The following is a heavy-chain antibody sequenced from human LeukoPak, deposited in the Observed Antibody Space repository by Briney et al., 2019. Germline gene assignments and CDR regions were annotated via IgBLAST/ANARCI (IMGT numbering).Heavy chain of an antibody. Sequence: GGSLRLSCAASGFTFSGYAMSWVRQAPGKGLEWVSAISGSGGSTYYADSVKGRFTISRDNSKNTLYLQMNSLRAEDTAVYYCAKVPTYGSGSYYFDYWGQGTLVTVSS. CDR3: AKVPTYGSGSYYFDY. CDR2: ISGSGGST. D-gene: IGHD3-10*01. V-gene: IGHV3-23*01. J-gene: IGHJ4*02. CDR1: GFTFSGYA.